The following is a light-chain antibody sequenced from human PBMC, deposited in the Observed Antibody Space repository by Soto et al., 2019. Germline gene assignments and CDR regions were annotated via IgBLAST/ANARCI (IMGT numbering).Light chain of an antibody. CDR1: QDIGRY. J-gene: IGKJ5*01. CDR3: RQLYSYSS. CDR2: AAS. V-gene: IGKV1-9*01. Sequence: DIQMTQSPSFVSASVGERVTITCRASQDIGRYLAWYQQKPGEAPKLLLSAASTLQSGVPSRFSGSGSETEFTSTVTDLRREDFAIYYCRQLYSYSSFGQRTRLESK.